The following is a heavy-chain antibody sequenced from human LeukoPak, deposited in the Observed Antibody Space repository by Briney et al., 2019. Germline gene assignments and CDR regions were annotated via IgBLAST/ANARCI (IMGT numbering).Heavy chain of an antibody. CDR1: GLTFSDYA. CDR3: AKDLSSTSLIWYYFDY. CDR2: ISGSGAGT. V-gene: IGHV3-23*01. J-gene: IGHJ4*02. Sequence: GGSLRLSCAASGLTFSDYAMSWVRQAPGKGLQWVSTISGSGAGTYYADSVKGRFTISRDNSKNTLFLQMNSLRADDTAVYYCAKDLSSTSLIWYYFDYWGQGTLVTVSS. D-gene: IGHD2-2*01.